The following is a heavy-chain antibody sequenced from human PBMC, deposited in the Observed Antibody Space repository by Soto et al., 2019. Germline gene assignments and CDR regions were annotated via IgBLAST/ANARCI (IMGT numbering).Heavy chain of an antibody. CDR2: MNPNSGNT. J-gene: IGHJ4*02. CDR3: ATEYSGSYYAYFDY. Sequence: QVQLVQSGAEVKKPGASVKVSCKASGYTFTSYDINWVRQATGQGLEWMGWMNPNSGNTGYAQNFQGRVTMTRNTSIGTAYMELSSLRSEDTAMYYCATEYSGSYYAYFDYWGQGTLVTVSS. D-gene: IGHD1-26*01. V-gene: IGHV1-8*01. CDR1: GYTFTSYD.